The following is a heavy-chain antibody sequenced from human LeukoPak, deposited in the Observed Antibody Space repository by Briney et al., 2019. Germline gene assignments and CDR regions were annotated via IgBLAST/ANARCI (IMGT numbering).Heavy chain of an antibody. CDR3: ARGGSTGTNLNWVDP. J-gene: IGHJ5*02. CDR2: IYYSGST. V-gene: IGHV4-59*01. Sequence: TSETLSLTCTVSGGSMRNYYWSWIRQPPGKGLEWIGYIYYSGSTNYNPSLKSRVTISVDTSKNQFSLKLSSVTAADTAVYYCARGGSTGTNLNWVDPWGQGTLVTVSS. D-gene: IGHD1-1*01. CDR1: GGSMRNYY.